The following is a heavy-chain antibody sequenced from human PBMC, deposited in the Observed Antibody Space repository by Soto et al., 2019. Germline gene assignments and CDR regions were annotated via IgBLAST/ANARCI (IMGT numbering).Heavy chain of an antibody. CDR3: ARGNTGDYRLNY. D-gene: IGHD4-17*01. V-gene: IGHV4-34*01. CDR2: INHSGST. J-gene: IGHJ4*02. Sequence: SETLSLTCAVYGGSFSGYYWSWIRQPPGKGLEWIGEINHSGSTNYNPSLKSRVTISVDTSKNQFSLELSSVTAADTAVYYCARGNTGDYRLNYWGQGTLVTVSS. CDR1: GGSFSGYY.